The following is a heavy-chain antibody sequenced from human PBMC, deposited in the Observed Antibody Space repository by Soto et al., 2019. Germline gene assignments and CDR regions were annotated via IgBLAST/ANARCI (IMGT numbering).Heavy chain of an antibody. CDR3: ARVGGSTITLDAFDI. CDR1: GFTFSSYG. D-gene: IGHD5-12*01. Sequence: GGSLRLSCAASGFTFSSYGMHWVRQAPGKGLEWVAVIWYDGSNKYYADSVKGRFTISRDNSKNTLYLQMNSLRAEDTAVYYCARVGGSTITLDAFDIWGQGTMVTVSS. V-gene: IGHV3-33*01. J-gene: IGHJ3*02. CDR2: IWYDGSNK.